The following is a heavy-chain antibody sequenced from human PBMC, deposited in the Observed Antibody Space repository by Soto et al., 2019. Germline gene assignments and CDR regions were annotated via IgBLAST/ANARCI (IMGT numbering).Heavy chain of an antibody. Sequence: GESLKISCKGSCYSFSTYWIGWGRQIPGKGLGWMGLIFPGGFETTYSPSCQGHVYISADPSPSTAYLPRNSLKRPDSARYYLARQGPGSYWGQGTQVTVSS. D-gene: IGHD2-15*01. CDR1: CYSFSTYW. CDR2: IFPGGFET. CDR3: ARQGPGSY. J-gene: IGHJ4*02. V-gene: IGHV5-51*01.